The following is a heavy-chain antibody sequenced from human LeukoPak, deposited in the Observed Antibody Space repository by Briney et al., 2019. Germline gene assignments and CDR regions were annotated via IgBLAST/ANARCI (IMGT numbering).Heavy chain of an antibody. CDR1: GYTFTDYY. J-gene: IGHJ6*03. Sequence: ASVQVSCKTCGYTFTDYYMHWVRQAPGQGREWMGWINPNSGGTNYAQKVQGRVTVTSDTSIITAYMEMSRLISDDTAVYDCARDRERISDYYGSGRSLQYYMDVWGKGTTVTVSS. CDR3: ARDRERISDYYGSGRSLQYYMDV. CDR2: INPNSGGT. V-gene: IGHV1-2*02. D-gene: IGHD3-10*01.